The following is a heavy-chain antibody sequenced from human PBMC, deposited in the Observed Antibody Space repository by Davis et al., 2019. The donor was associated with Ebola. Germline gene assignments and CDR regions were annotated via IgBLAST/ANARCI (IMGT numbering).Heavy chain of an antibody. CDR3: AKKSSMITFEGVINY. CDR2: ISGSGGST. J-gene: IGHJ4*02. V-gene: IGHV3-23*01. Sequence: PGGSLRLSCAASGFAFSTCWMHWVRQAPGKGLEWVSAISGSGGSTYYADSVKGRFTISRDNSKNTLYLQMNSLRAEDTAVYYCAKKSSMITFEGVINYWGQGTLVTVSS. D-gene: IGHD3-16*01. CDR1: GFAFSTCW.